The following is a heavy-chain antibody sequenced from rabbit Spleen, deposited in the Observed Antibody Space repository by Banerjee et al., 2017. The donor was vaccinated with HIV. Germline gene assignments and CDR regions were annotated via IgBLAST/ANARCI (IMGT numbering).Heavy chain of an antibody. CDR3: TIGSATMTMLFTGIYLNL. V-gene: IGHV1S45*01. CDR1: GFSFNSGYD. Sequence: QEQLEESGGGVDKPGASLTPSCKAPGFSFNSGYDMCWVRPAPGKGREWIACIATGSRDFSYYASCAKGRFTISKTSSTTVTLQMSRPTAADAATHFCTIGSATMTMLFTGIYLNLWGPGTLVTVS. CDR2: IATGSRDFS. J-gene: IGHJ4*01. D-gene: IGHD2-1*01.